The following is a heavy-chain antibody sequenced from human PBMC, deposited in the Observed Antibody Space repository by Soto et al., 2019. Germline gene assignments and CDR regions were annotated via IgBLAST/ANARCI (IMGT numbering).Heavy chain of an antibody. J-gene: IGHJ4*02. CDR1: GFSFSSFG. CDR3: ARAPILVGETTYENYFDY. CDR2: ISNDGSTK. V-gene: IGHV3-30*03. Sequence: LSCAASGFSFSSFGMHWFRQAPGKGLEWVAVISNDGSTKYYAESVKGRFTISRDNSKSALYLQMDSLRSEDTAVYYCARAPILVGETTYENYFDYWGQGTLVTVSS. D-gene: IGHD2-21*01.